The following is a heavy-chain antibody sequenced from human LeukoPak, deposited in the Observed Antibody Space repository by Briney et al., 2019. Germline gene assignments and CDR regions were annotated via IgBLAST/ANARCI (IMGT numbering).Heavy chain of an antibody. V-gene: IGHV3-21*01. CDR1: GFTFSDYN. J-gene: IGHJ4*02. CDR2: IGSIGSSHI. D-gene: IGHD2-21*02. CDR3: AKGLVTSGSYYSDY. Sequence: GGSLRLSCAASGFTFSDYNLNWVRQAPGKGLEWVSSIGSIGSSHIFYADSVKGRFTISRDNAKNSLLLQMNSLRAEDTAVYYCAKGLVTSGSYYSDYWGQGTLVTVSS.